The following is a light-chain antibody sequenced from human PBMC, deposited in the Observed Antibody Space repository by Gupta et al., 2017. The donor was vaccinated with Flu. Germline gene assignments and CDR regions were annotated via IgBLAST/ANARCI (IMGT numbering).Light chain of an antibody. J-gene: IGKJ1*01. Sequence: GERFTLSCRASQSVRSYLAWYQQKPGQAPRLLIYEASNRATGVPARFSGSGSGTDFTLTISSLEPEDFAVYYCQERLKWPDTFGQGTRVEIK. CDR2: EAS. V-gene: IGKV3-11*01. CDR1: QSVRSY. CDR3: QERLKWPDT.